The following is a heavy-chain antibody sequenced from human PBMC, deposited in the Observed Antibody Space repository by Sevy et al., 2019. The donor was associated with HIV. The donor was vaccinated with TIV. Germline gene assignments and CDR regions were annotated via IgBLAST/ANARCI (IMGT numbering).Heavy chain of an antibody. J-gene: IGHJ6*02. CDR2: IYYSGST. Sequence: SETLSLTCTVSGGSVSSGSYYWSWIRQPPGKGLKWIGYIYYSGSTNYNPSRKSRVTISVDTSKNQFSLKLSSVTAADTAVYYCARGNLCSSTSCYYYYGMDVWGQGTTVTVSS. D-gene: IGHD2-2*01. V-gene: IGHV4-61*01. CDR3: ARGNLCSSTSCYYYYGMDV. CDR1: GGSVSSGSYY.